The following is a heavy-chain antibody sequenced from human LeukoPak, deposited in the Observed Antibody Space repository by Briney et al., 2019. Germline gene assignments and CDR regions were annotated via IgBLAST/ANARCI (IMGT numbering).Heavy chain of an antibody. CDR3: ARLPTFYYDSSGYHYDY. CDR2: TAGSGISK. Sequence: GGSLRLSCVASGFTFNNYAMSWVRQAPGRGLEWASTTAGSGISKDYADSVKGRFTISKDKSKNTLYLQMDNLRAEDTGVYFCARLPTFYYDSSGYHYDYWGQGTLVTVSS. CDR1: GFTFNNYA. J-gene: IGHJ4*02. D-gene: IGHD3-22*01. V-gene: IGHV3-23*01.